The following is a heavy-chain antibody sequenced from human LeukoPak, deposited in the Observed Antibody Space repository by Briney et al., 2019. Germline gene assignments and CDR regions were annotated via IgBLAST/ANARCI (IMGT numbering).Heavy chain of an antibody. V-gene: IGHV3-30-3*01. J-gene: IGHJ4*02. CDR2: ISYDGSNK. CDR1: GFTFSSYA. CDR3: ARDRDYFDY. D-gene: IGHD5-24*01. Sequence: GGSLRLSCAASGFTFSSYAMHWVRQAPGKGLEWVAVISYDGSNKYYADSVKGRFTISRDNSKNTLYLQMNSLRAEDTAVYYCARDRDYFDYWGQGTLVTVSS.